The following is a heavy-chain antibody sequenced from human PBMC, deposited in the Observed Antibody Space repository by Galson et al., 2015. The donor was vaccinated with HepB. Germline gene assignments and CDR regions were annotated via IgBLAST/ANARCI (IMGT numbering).Heavy chain of an antibody. V-gene: IGHV3-7*03. CDR3: VRAIGRQESY. D-gene: IGHD1-26*01. Sequence: SLRLSCAASGFTFNSYWMTWVRQAPGKGLEWVANINQDGSEKYYVDSVRGRFTISRDNARNSVYLQMNSLRAEDTAVYYCVRAIGRQESYWGQGTLVTVSS. CDR2: INQDGSEK. CDR1: GFTFNSYW. J-gene: IGHJ4*02.